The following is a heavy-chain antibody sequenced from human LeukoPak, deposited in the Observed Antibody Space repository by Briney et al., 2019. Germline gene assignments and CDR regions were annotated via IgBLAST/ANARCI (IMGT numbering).Heavy chain of an antibody. CDR2: ISAYNGNT. V-gene: IGHV1-18*01. J-gene: IGHJ6*03. CDR3: ARVQAVAGFWGYYYYYYMDV. CDR1: GYTFTSYG. D-gene: IGHD6-19*01. Sequence: ASVKVSCKASGYTFTSYGISWVRQAPGQGLEWMGWISAYNGNTNYAQKLQGRVTMTTDTSTSTAYMELRSLRSDDTAVYYCARVQAVAGFWGYYYYYYMDVWGKGTTVTVSS.